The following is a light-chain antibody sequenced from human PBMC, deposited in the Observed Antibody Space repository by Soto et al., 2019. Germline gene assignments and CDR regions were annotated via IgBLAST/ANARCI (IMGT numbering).Light chain of an antibody. CDR2: ATS. Sequence: AIQMTQSPSSLSASVGDRVTITCGASQGIGNDLGWYQQKPGKAPDLLSHATSRLRSGVPSRFSGSGSATFFTLTISSLQPEDVATYYCQQDYSYPLTFGGGTKVEIK. CDR3: QQDYSYPLT. CDR1: QGIGND. J-gene: IGKJ4*01. V-gene: IGKV1-6*01.